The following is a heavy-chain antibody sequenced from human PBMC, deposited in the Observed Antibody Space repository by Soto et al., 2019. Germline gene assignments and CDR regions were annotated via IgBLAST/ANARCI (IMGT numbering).Heavy chain of an antibody. CDR3: ARHLGNWGSDLIYFDY. J-gene: IGHJ4*02. CDR2: IYHSGNT. D-gene: IGHD7-27*01. V-gene: IGHV4-39*01. CDR1: GGSIISSSYY. Sequence: LETLSLTCTVSGGSIISSSYYWGWIRQPPGKGLEWIASIYHSGNTYYSPSLKSRVTISVDTSKKQFSLNLKSLTAADTAVYFCARHLGNWGSDLIYFDYWGQGTLVTAPQ.